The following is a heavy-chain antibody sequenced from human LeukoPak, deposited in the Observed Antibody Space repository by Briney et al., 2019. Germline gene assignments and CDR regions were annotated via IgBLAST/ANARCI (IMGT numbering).Heavy chain of an antibody. J-gene: IGHJ4*02. V-gene: IGHV1-69*01. D-gene: IGHD3-10*01. CDR3: ARELSYYYGSGSYCYFDY. CDR2: IIPIFGTA. CDR1: GGTFSSYA. Sequence: ASVKVSCKASGGTFSSYAISWVRQAPGQGLEWMGGIIPIFGTANYAQKFQGRVTITADESTSTAYMELSSLRSEDTAVYYCARELSYYYGSGSYCYFDYWGQGTLVTVSS.